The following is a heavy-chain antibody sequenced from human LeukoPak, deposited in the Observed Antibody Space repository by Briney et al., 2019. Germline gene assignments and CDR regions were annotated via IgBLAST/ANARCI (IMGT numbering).Heavy chain of an antibody. J-gene: IGHJ5*02. D-gene: IGHD1-26*01. V-gene: IGHV4-34*01. CDR2: INHSGST. Sequence: SETLSLTCAIYGGSFSGYDWSWIRQPPGKGLEWIGEINHSGSTNYNPSLKSRVTISVDTSKNQFSLKLSSVTAADTAVYYCARAQEGATNWFDPWGQGTLVTVSS. CDR1: GGSFSGYD. CDR3: ARAQEGATNWFDP.